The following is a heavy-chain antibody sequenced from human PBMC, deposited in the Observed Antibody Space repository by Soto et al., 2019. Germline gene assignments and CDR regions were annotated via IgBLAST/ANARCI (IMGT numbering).Heavy chain of an antibody. D-gene: IGHD2-15*01. V-gene: IGHV3-33*01. CDR1: GFTFSNYA. Sequence: QVQLVESGGGVVQPGRSLRLYCAAAGFTFSNYAIHWVRQAPGEGLKGVAVIYYDGSNEFYADSVKGRFTISRDNSKNTLSLQMNSLRAEDTAVYYCARDPSYCSGGTCLAFDYWGQGTLVTVSS. CDR3: ARDPSYCSGGTCLAFDY. J-gene: IGHJ4*02. CDR2: IYYDGSNE.